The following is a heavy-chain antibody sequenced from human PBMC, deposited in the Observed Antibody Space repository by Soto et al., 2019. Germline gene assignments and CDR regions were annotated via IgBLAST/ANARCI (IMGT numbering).Heavy chain of an antibody. CDR2: ISAYNGNT. Sequence: ASVKVSCKASGYTFTSYGISWVRQAPGQGLEWMGWISAYNGNTNYAQKLQGRVTMTTDTSTSTAYMELRSLRSDDTAVYYCARAAYYYDSSGYIYYYYRMDVWGQGTTVTVSS. D-gene: IGHD3-22*01. CDR3: ARAAYYYDSSGYIYYYYRMDV. J-gene: IGHJ6*02. CDR1: GYTFTSYG. V-gene: IGHV1-18*01.